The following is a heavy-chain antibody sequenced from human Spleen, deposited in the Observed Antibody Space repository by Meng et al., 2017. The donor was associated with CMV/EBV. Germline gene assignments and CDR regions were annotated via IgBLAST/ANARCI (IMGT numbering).Heavy chain of an antibody. D-gene: IGHD4-11*01. CDR2: VHYSGST. V-gene: IGHV4-4*02. CDR1: GSIRSSNW. CDR3: ARSSLNYIKGTVYYFDY. Sequence: GSIRSSNWWSWVRQPPGKGLEWIGEVHYSGSTNYSPSLKSRVTVSLDKSKNQYSLNLYSVTAADTAVYYCARSSLNYIKGTVYYFDYWGQGALVTVSS. J-gene: IGHJ4*02.